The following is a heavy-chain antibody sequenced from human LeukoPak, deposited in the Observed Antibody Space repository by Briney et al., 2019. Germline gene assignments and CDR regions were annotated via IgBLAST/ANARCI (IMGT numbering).Heavy chain of an antibody. CDR3: ATVHSGTYPTYFDL. Sequence: SETLSLTCTVSGGSINSYYWSWIRQPPGKGLEYIGYIYYSGSTNYNPSLKSRVTISLDTSKNQFSLKLSFVTAADTAVYYFATVHSGTYPTYFDLWGRGTLVTVSS. CDR1: GGSINSYY. D-gene: IGHD1-26*01. CDR2: IYYSGST. V-gene: IGHV4-59*12. J-gene: IGHJ2*01.